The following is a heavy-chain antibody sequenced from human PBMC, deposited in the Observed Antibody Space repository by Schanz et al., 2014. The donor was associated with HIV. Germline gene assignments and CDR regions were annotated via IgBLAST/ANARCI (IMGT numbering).Heavy chain of an antibody. D-gene: IGHD1-26*01. CDR1: GGTFSSYA. V-gene: IGHV1-69*01. CDR2: IIPIFGTA. Sequence: QVQLVQSGTEVKKPGSSVKVSCKASGGTFSSYAISWVRQAPGQGLEWMGGIIPIFGTANSAQRFQGRVTMTADESTSTAYMELSSLRSEDTAVYYCASGRFGTVIWWGDAFDIWGQGTMVTVSS. J-gene: IGHJ3*02. CDR3: ASGRFGTVIWWGDAFDI.